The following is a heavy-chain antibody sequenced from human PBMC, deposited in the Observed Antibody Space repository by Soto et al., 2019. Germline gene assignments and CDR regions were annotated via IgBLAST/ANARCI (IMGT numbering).Heavy chain of an antibody. V-gene: IGHV3-7*05. Sequence: EVQLVESGGGLVQPGGSLRLSCAASGFTFSNFWMSWVRQAPGKGLEWVASIKEDGSEKYYVDSVKGRFTITRDNGKNSLFLQMNRLRAEDTALYYCAGLGFCSYTSWPDYWGQGTLVTVSS. D-gene: IGHD2-2*01. CDR2: IKEDGSEK. J-gene: IGHJ4*02. CDR3: AGLGFCSYTSWPDY. CDR1: GFTFSNFW.